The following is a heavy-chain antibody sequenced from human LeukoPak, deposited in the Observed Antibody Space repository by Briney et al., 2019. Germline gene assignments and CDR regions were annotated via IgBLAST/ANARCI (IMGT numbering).Heavy chain of an antibody. V-gene: IGHV4-39*01. CDR2: IYYSGST. D-gene: IGHD3-9*01. J-gene: IGHJ4*02. CDR3: AGKVLRYFDWLLQIDY. CDR1: GGSISSSSYY. Sequence: KTSETLSLTCTVSGGSISSSSYYWGWIRQPPGKGLEWIGSIYYSGSTYYNPSLKSRVTISVDTSKNQFSLKLSSVTAADTAVYYCAGKVLRYFDWLLQIDYWGQGTLVTVSS.